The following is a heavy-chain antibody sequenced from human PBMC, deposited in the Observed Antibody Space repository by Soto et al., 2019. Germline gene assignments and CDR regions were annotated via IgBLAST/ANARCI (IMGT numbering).Heavy chain of an antibody. Sequence: EVQLVESGGGLLQPGGSLRLSCAASGFTFSSYAMHWVRQAPGKGLEYVAVISSNGGSTYYANSVKGRFTISRDNSKTTLYLQMGSLRAEDMAVYYCARGGRGYEFDYWGQGTLVTVSS. D-gene: IGHD5-12*01. CDR3: ARGGRGYEFDY. CDR1: GFTFSSYA. J-gene: IGHJ4*02. CDR2: ISSNGGST. V-gene: IGHV3-64*01.